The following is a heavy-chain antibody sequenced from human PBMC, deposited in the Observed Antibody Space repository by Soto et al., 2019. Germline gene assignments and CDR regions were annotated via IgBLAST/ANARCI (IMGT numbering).Heavy chain of an antibody. CDR1: GGSISSYY. V-gene: IGHV4-59*01. CDR3: ARAGRSSGYYANDY. Sequence: QLQLQESGPGLVKPSETLSLTCTVSGGSISSYYWSWIRQPPGKGLEWIGYVYNNGGTNYNPSLKSRVTLSLDTSKNQLSLKLSSVTAADTAVYYCARAGRSSGYYANDYWGQGILVTVSP. CDR2: VYNNGGT. J-gene: IGHJ4*02. D-gene: IGHD3-22*01.